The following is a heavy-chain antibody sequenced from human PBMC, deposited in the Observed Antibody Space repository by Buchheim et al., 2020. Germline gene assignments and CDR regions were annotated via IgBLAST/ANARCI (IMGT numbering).Heavy chain of an antibody. D-gene: IGHD3-22*01. CDR3: ARVDPDYYDSRGYYAYWYFDL. CDR1: GGSISSYY. Sequence: QVQLQESGPGLVKPSETLSLTCTVSGGSISSYYWSWIRQPPGKGLEWIGYIYYSGSTNYNPSLKSRVTISVDTSKNQFSLKVGSVTAADTAVYYCARVDPDYYDSRGYYAYWYFDLWGRGTL. J-gene: IGHJ2*01. CDR2: IYYSGST. V-gene: IGHV4-59*01.